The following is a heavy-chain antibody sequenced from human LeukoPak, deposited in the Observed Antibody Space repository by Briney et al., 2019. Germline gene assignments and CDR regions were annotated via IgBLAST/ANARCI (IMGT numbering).Heavy chain of an antibody. CDR3: AREVIGYCSSTSCYRYGMDA. CDR2: ISTDGSTT. D-gene: IGHD2-2*01. J-gene: IGHJ6*02. Sequence: RTGGSLRLSCAASGFTFSSYWMHWVRQAPGKGLVWVSRISTDGSTTTYADSVKGRFTISRDNAKNSLYLQMNSLRAEDTAVYYCAREVIGYCSSTSCYRYGMDAWGQGTTVTVSS. V-gene: IGHV3-74*01. CDR1: GFTFSSYW.